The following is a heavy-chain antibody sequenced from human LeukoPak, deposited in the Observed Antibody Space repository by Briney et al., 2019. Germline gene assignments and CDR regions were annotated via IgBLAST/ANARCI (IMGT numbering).Heavy chain of an antibody. CDR1: GYTFSSYW. D-gene: IGHD3-3*01. V-gene: IGHV5-51*01. J-gene: IGHJ4*02. CDR3: ARQNDFRLDY. Sequence: GESLEISCKGSGYTFSSYWIGWVRQMPGKGLEWMGIIYPGDSDTRYSPTLQGQVTISVDTSIGTAYLQWSSLKASDTAIYYCARQNDFRLDYWGQGTLVTVSS. CDR2: IYPGDSDT.